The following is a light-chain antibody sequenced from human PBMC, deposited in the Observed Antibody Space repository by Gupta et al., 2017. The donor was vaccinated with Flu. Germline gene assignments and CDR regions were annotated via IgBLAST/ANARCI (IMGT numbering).Light chain of an antibody. V-gene: IGKV1-39*01. Sequence: PSSLSASVGDRVNITCRASQRIDTYVNWYHQKPGKAPNLLIFSSFRLPSGVPSRFSGSGSGTXFTLTIXELQPEDFATYYCQQSVNIPRTFGXGTKVDI. CDR1: QRIDTY. CDR3: QQSVNIPRT. J-gene: IGKJ1*01. CDR2: SSF.